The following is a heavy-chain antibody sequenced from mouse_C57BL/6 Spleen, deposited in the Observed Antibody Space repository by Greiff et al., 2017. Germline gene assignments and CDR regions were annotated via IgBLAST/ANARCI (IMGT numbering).Heavy chain of an antibody. CDR2: IDPSASYT. Sequence: QVQLQQPGAELVKPGASVKLSCKASGYPFTSYWMHWVKQRPGRGLEWIGRIDPSASYTNYNQKFTGKATLTVDPSSSPAYIHLSSMTAEDYAGYNCANRYNGSSYEDYCDVWGKGNTRTVSA. CDR3: ANRYNGSSYEDYCDV. J-gene: IGHJ2*01. V-gene: IGHV1-69*02. CDR1: GYPFTSYW. D-gene: IGHD1-1*01.